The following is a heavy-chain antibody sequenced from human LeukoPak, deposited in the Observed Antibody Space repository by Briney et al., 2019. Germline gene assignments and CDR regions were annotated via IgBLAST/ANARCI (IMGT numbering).Heavy chain of an antibody. CDR3: ARAPMVRGVRQWFDP. CDR2: INPNSGGT. V-gene: IGHV1-2*02. J-gene: IGHJ5*02. D-gene: IGHD3-10*01. CDR1: GYTFTGYY. Sequence: ASVKVSCKASGYTFTGYYMHWVRQAPGQGLEWMGWINPNSGGTNYAQKFQGRVTMTRDTSISTAYMELSRLRSDGTAVYYCARAPMVRGVRQWFDPWGQGTLVTVSS.